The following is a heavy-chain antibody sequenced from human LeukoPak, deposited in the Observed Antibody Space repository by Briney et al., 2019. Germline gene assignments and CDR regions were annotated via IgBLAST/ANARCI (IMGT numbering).Heavy chain of an antibody. CDR3: ARGLSITARPDWFDP. Sequence: SETLSLTCSVSGGSISSNYWSRIRQPAGKGLEWIGYIYYSGSTNHNPSLKSRVTISVDTSKNQFSLKLSSVTAADTAVYYCARGLSITARPDWFDPWGQGILVTVSS. D-gene: IGHD6-6*01. V-gene: IGHV4-59*01. CDR2: IYYSGST. CDR1: GGSISSNY. J-gene: IGHJ5*02.